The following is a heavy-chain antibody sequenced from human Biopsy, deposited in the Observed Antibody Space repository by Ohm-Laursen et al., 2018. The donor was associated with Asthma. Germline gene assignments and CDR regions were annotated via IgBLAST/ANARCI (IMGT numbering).Heavy chain of an antibody. V-gene: IGHV3-7*04. CDR3: ARVFESSEWGPFYHFGLDV. CDR2: IDQGGNEK. J-gene: IGHJ6*02. CDR1: GFTFGDYW. Sequence: GSLRLSCTASGFTFGDYWMSWVRQAPGKGLEWLANIDQGGNEKYFVDSVKGRFTISRDNAQKSLFLQMGSLRAEDTAIYYCARVFESSEWGPFYHFGLDVWGQGTTVAVSS. D-gene: IGHD6-25*01.